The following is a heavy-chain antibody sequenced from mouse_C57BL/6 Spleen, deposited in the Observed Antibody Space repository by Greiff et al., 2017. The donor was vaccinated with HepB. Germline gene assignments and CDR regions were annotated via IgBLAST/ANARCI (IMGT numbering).Heavy chain of an antibody. J-gene: IGHJ3*01. CDR1: GYTFTSYW. D-gene: IGHD1-1*01. CDR3: AVDYYGSSYPFAY. Sequence: QVQLQQPGAELVRPGTSVKLSCKASGYTFTSYWMHWVKQRPGQGLEWIGVIDPSDSYTNYNQKFKGKATLTVDTSSSTAYMQLSSLTSEDSAVYYCAVDYYGSSYPFAYWGQGTLVTVSA. CDR2: IDPSDSYT. V-gene: IGHV1-59*01.